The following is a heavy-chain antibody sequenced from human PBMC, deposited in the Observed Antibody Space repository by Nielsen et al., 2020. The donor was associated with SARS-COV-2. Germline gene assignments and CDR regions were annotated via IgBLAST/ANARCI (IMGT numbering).Heavy chain of an antibody. CDR3: ARGPPGLAEVFYYYYYVDV. V-gene: IGHV4-34*01. J-gene: IGHJ6*03. Sequence: WIRQPPGKGLEWIGEINHSGSTNYNASLKSRVTISVDTSKNQFSLKVNSVTAADTAVYYCARGPPGLAEVFYYYYYVDVWGKGTTVTVSS. CDR2: INHSGST.